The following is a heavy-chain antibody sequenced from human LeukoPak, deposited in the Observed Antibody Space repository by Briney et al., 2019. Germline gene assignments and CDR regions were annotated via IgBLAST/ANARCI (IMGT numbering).Heavy chain of an antibody. J-gene: IGHJ6*02. V-gene: IGHV1-18*01. Sequence: ASVKVSCKASGYTFTSYGISWVRQAPGQGLEWMGWISAYNGNTNYAQKLQGRVTMTTDTSTSTAYMELRSLRSDDTAVYYCARFTSSYSPLGWYYYYGMDVWGQGATVTVSS. CDR1: GYTFTSYG. CDR3: ARFTSSYSPLGWYYYYGMDV. D-gene: IGHD6-19*01. CDR2: ISAYNGNT.